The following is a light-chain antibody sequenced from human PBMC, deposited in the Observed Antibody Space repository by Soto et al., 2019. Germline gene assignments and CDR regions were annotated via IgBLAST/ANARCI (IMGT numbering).Light chain of an antibody. CDR2: DVS. J-gene: IGLJ2*01. CDR1: SSDVGGYNY. Sequence: QSALTQPASVSGSPGQSSTISFTGTSSDVGGYNYVSWYQQHPGKAPKLMIYDVSNRPSGVSNRFSGSKSGNTASLTISGLQAEDEADYYCSSYTSSSTLMVFGGGTKLTVL. CDR3: SSYTSSSTLMV. V-gene: IGLV2-14*01.